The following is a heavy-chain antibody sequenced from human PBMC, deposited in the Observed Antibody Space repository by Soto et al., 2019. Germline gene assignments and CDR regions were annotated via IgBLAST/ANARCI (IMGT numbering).Heavy chain of an antibody. J-gene: IGHJ6*02. CDR2: ITGNAGST. V-gene: IGHV3-23*01. Sequence: GYLRLSCAASGFTFSNYGMSWVRQAPGKGLEWVSAITGNAGSTYYADPEKGRFTISRDNSRNTMYLQINNLRAEDTAVYYCTKDQFSSGWYNDYYYGMDVWGQGTTVTV. CDR1: GFTFSNYG. D-gene: IGHD6-19*01. CDR3: TKDQFSSGWYNDYYYGMDV.